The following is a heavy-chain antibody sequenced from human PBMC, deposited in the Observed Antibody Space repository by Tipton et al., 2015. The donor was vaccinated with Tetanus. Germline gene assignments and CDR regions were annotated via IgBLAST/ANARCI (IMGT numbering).Heavy chain of an antibody. CDR3: ARLASYSNHLDA. D-gene: IGHD4-11*01. J-gene: IGHJ4*02. V-gene: IGHV4-34*12. CDR1: GVSVRSYY. Sequence: TLSLTCTVSGVSVRSYYWSWIRQSPDKGLEWLGDVIYDGTSYYNPSLNSRVKISLDTSMNQVSLTLTSVTAADTALYYCARLASYSNHLDAWGQGALVTVSS. CDR2: VIYDGTS.